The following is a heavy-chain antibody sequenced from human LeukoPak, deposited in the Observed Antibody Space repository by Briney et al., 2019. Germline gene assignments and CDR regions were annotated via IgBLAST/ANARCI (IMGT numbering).Heavy chain of an antibody. Sequence: GGSLRLSCGACGFHFSRYSMNLVREAPGKGLEWVSSISSSSSYIYYADSVKGRFTISRDNAKNSLYLQMNSLRAEDTAVYYCARVYAIAIWGQGTLVTVSS. J-gene: IGHJ4*02. D-gene: IGHD2-8*01. CDR1: GFHFSRYS. CDR3: ARVYAIAI. V-gene: IGHV3-21*01. CDR2: ISSSSSYI.